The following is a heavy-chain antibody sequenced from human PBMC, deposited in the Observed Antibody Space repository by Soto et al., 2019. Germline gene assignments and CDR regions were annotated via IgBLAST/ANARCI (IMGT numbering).Heavy chain of an antibody. Sequence: GGSLRLSCAASGFTFDDYAMHWVRQAPGKGLEWVSGISWNSGSIGYADSVKGRFTISRDNAKNSLYLQMNSLRAEDTALYYCAKALYGSGSLIDYWGQGTLVTVSS. D-gene: IGHD3-10*01. CDR2: ISWNSGSI. J-gene: IGHJ4*02. V-gene: IGHV3-9*01. CDR3: AKALYGSGSLIDY. CDR1: GFTFDDYA.